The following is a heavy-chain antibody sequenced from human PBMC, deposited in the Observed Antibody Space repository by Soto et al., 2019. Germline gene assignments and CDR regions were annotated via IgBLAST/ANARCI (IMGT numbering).Heavy chain of an antibody. CDR3: ARQGSNGAYYYYGMDV. CDR2: IYPGDSDT. CDR1: GYRFSIYW. Sequence: GESLKISGKGSGYRFSIYWISWVRQIPGKGLEWMGIIYPGDSDTRYSPSFQGQVTMSVDKSNNTAYLHWSSLKASDTAMYYCARQGSNGAYYYYGMDVWGQGTTVTVSS. D-gene: IGHD2-8*01. J-gene: IGHJ6*02. V-gene: IGHV5-51*01.